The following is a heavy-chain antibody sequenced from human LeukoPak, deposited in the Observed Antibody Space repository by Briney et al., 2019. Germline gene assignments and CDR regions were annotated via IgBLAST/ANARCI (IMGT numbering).Heavy chain of an antibody. D-gene: IGHD5-18*01. CDR2: ISYDGSNK. Sequence: PGRSLRLSCAASGFTFSSYGMHWVRQAPGKGLEWVAVISYDGSNKYYADSVKGRFTISRDNSKNTLYLEMNSLRAEDTAVYYCAKDPRGYTYGQSFDYWGQGTLVTVSS. J-gene: IGHJ4*02. V-gene: IGHV3-30*18. CDR3: AKDPRGYTYGQSFDY. CDR1: GFTFSSYG.